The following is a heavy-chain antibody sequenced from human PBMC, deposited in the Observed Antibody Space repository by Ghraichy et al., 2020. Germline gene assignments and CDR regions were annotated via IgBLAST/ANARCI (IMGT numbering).Heavy chain of an antibody. CDR3: STGVIGARWYVSRAPLEK. D-gene: IGHD3-10*01. J-gene: IGHJ4*02. CDR2: IKSKSDGGTT. Sequence: GESLNISCAASGFIFSNAWMTWVRQAPGKGLEWVGRIKSKSDGGTTDYAAPVKGRFTISRDDSKKTVILQMNSLKTEDTAVYFCSTGVIGARWYVSRAPLEKWGRGTLVTVSS. CDR1: GFIFSNAW. V-gene: IGHV3-15*01.